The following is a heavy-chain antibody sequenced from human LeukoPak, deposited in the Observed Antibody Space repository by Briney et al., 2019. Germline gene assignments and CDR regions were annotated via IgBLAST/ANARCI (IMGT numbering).Heavy chain of an antibody. J-gene: IGHJ4*02. Sequence: PGGSLRLSCAPSQFTFSSYWMHWVRQAPGKGLVWVSFITSDGSSTSYADYVKGRFTISRDNAKNMLYLQMNSLRAEDTAVYYCARDGSLPYYWGQGNLVTVSS. D-gene: IGHD3-10*01. V-gene: IGHV3-74*01. CDR1: QFTFSSYW. CDR3: ARDGSLPYY. CDR2: ITSDGSST.